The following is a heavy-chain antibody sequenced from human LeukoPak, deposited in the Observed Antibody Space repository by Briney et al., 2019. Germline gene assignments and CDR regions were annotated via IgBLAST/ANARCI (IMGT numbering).Heavy chain of an antibody. CDR3: AKDYYDSSGYYSRLLFDY. V-gene: IGHV3-23*01. J-gene: IGHJ4*02. Sequence: VGSLRLSCAASGFTFSSYAMSWVRQTPGKGLEWVSAITGSGGSTYYADSVKGRFTISRVNSKNALSLQMNSLRAEDTAVYYCAKDYYDSSGYYSRLLFDYWGQGTLVTVSS. CDR1: GFTFSSYA. D-gene: IGHD3-22*01. CDR2: ITGSGGST.